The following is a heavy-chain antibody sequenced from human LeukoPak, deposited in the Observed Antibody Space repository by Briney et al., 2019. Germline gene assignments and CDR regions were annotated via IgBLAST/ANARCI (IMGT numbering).Heavy chain of an antibody. CDR2: MNPNSGNT. D-gene: IGHD3-16*01. CDR3: ARADPYDYVLDY. V-gene: IGHV1-8*02. J-gene: IGHJ4*02. Sequence: GASVKVSCKASGGTFSSYAINWVRQATGQGLEWMGWMNPNSGNTGYAQKFQGRVTMTRNTSISTAYMELSSLRSEDTAVYYCARADPYDYVLDYWGQGTLVTVSS. CDR1: GGTFSSYA.